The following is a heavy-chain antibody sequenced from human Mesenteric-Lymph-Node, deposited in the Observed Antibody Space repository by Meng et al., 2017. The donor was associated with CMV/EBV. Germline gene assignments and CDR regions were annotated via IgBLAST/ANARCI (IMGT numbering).Heavy chain of an antibody. D-gene: IGHD2-2*01. J-gene: IGHJ6*02. V-gene: IGHV4-34*01. CDR1: GGSFSGYY. CDR2: INHSGST. Sequence: SETLSLTCAVYGGSFSGYYWSWIRQPPGKGLEWIGEINHSGSTNYNPSLKSRVTISVDTSKNQFSLKLSSVTAADTAVYSCARGRRLDWGYCSRTSCYGGYGMDVWGQGTTVTVSS. CDR3: ARGRRLDWGYCSRTSCYGGYGMDV.